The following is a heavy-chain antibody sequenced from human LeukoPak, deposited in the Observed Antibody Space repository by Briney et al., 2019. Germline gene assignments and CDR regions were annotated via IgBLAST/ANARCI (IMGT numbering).Heavy chain of an antibody. CDR1: GGSISSYY. CDR3: ARPRNDYGGSAVLGAFDI. Sequence: KPSETLSLTCTVSGGSISSYYWSWIRQPPGKGLEWIGYIYYSGSTNYNPSLKSRVTISVDTSKNQFSLKLSSVTAADTAVYYCARPRNDYGGSAVLGAFDIWGQGTMVTVSS. J-gene: IGHJ3*02. V-gene: IGHV4-59*08. CDR2: IYYSGST. D-gene: IGHD4-23*01.